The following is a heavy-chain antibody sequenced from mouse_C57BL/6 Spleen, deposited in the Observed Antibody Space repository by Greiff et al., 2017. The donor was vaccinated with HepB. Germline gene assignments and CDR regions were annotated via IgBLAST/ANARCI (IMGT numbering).Heavy chain of an antibody. D-gene: IGHD2-4*01. J-gene: IGHJ3*01. CDR1: GYTFTSYW. CDR2: IHPNSGST. CDR3: ERKGSNPYDYDVGFAY. Sequence: QVQLQQPGAELVKPGASVKLSCKASGYTFTSYWMHWVKQRPGQGLEWIGMIHPNSGSTNYNEKFKSKATLTVDKSSSTAYMQLSSLTSEDSAVYYCERKGSNPYDYDVGFAYWGQGTLVTVSA. V-gene: IGHV1-64*01.